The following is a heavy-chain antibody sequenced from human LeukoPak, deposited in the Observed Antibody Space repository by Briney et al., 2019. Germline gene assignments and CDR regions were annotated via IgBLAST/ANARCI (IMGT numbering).Heavy chain of an antibody. CDR2: IYSGGST. V-gene: IGHV3-66*01. Sequence: GGSLRLSCAASGFTVSSNYMSWVRQAPGKGLEWVSVIYSGGSTYYADSVKGRFTISRDNSKNTLYLQMNSLRAEDTAVYYCARDKAPDYYGSGIVFDYWGQGTLVTVSS. D-gene: IGHD3-10*01. J-gene: IGHJ4*02. CDR3: ARDKAPDYYGSGIVFDY. CDR1: GFTVSSNY.